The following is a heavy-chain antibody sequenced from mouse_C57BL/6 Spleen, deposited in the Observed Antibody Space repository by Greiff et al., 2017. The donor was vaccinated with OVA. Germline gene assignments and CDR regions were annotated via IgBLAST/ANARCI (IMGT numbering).Heavy chain of an antibody. CDR1: GYTFTDYN. J-gene: IGHJ4*01. D-gene: IGHD1-1*01. CDR2: INPNNGGT. V-gene: IGHV1-18*01. Sequence: EVQLQQSGPELVKPGASVKIPCKASGYTFTDYNMDWVKQSHGKSLEWIGDINPNNGGTIYNQKFKGKATLTVDKSSSTAYMELRSLTSEDTAVYYCARWVHYYGSSPYAMDYWGQGTSVTVSS. CDR3: ARWVHYYGSSPYAMDY.